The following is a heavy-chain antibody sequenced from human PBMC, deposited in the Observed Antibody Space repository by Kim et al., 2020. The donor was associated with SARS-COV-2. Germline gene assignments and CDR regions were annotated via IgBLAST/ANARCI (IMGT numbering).Heavy chain of an antibody. V-gene: IGHV3-9*01. J-gene: IGHJ6*01. D-gene: IGHD3-9*01. Sequence: GGSLRLSCAASGFTFDDYAMHWVRQAPGKGLEWVSGISWNSGSIGYADSVKGRFTISRDNAKNSLYLQMNSLRAEDTALYYCAKDIAYDISRGGNMDVWGQGTTVTGSS. CDR1: GFTFDDYA. CDR2: ISWNSGSI. CDR3: AKDIAYDISRGGNMDV.